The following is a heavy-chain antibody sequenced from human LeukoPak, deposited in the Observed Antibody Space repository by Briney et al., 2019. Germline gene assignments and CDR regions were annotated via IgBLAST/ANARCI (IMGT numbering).Heavy chain of an antibody. CDR3: ARHGYTASHYFLDF. J-gene: IGHJ4*02. V-gene: IGHV4-4*07. D-gene: IGHD3-16*01. Sequence: SETLSLTCTVSSGSINSYYWDWVRQPAGRGLEWIGRIYTTGKTDYNPSLKSRSTMSVDTSKRQFSLKLRSVTAADTAIYYCARHGYTASHYFLDFWSQGTLVTVSS. CDR1: SGSINSYY. CDR2: IYTTGKT.